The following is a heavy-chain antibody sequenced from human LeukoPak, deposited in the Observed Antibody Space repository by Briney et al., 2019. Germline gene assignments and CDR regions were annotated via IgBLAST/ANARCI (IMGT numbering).Heavy chain of an antibody. CDR3: ASASYDSSGYYEFDY. CDR1: GGSISSSSYY. CDR2: IYYSGST. J-gene: IGHJ4*02. Sequence: PSETLSLTCTVSGGSISSSSYYRGWICQPPGKGLEWIGSIYYSGSTYYNPSLKSRVTISVDTSKNHFSLKLSSVTAADTAVFYCASASYDSSGYYEFDYWGQGTLVTVSS. V-gene: IGHV4-39*02. D-gene: IGHD3-22*01.